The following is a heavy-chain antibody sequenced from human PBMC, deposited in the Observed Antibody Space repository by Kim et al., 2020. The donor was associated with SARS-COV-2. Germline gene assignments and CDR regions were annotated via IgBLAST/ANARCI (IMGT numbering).Heavy chain of an antibody. V-gene: IGHV1-18*01. CDR3: ARGVGGSGSSVEYYYGMDV. CDR1: GYTFTSYG. D-gene: IGHD3-10*01. CDR2: ISAYNGNT. J-gene: IGHJ6*02. Sequence: ASVKVSCKASGYTFTSYGISWVRQAPGQGLEWMGWISAYNGNTNYAQKLQGRVTMTTDTSTSTAYMELRSLRSDDTAVYYCARGVGGSGSSVEYYYGMDVWGQGTTVTVSS.